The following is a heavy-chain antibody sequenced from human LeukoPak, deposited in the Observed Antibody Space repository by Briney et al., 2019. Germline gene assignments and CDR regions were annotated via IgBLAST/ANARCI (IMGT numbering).Heavy chain of an antibody. CDR2: INPNSGGT. Sequence: ASVEVSCKASGYTFTGYYMHWVRQAPGQGLEWMGWINPNSGGTNYAQKFQGRVTMTRDTSISTAYMELSRLRSDDTAVYYCAREEVAAAGRYYYYGMDVWGQGTTVTVSS. CDR3: AREEVAAAGRYYYYGMDV. J-gene: IGHJ6*02. V-gene: IGHV1-2*02. D-gene: IGHD6-13*01. CDR1: GYTFTGYY.